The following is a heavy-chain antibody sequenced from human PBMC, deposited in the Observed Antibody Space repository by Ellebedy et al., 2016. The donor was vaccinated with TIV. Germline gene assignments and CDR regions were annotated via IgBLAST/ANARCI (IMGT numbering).Heavy chain of an antibody. CDR1: GFTFSNYA. CDR2: IAYSGTHT. D-gene: IGHD2-15*01. J-gene: IGHJ4*02. V-gene: IGHV3-30-3*01. Sequence: GGSLRLXXAASGFTFSNYAMHWVRQAAGKGLEWLTAIAYSGTHTYYADSVKGRLTISRDNSKNTLFLEVDSLRPEDTAVYYCARARSYCNGGNCDRSIDYWGQGTRVTVSS. CDR3: ARARSYCNGGNCDRSIDY.